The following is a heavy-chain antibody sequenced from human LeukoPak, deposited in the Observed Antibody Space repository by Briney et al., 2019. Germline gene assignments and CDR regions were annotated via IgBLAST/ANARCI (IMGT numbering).Heavy chain of an antibody. V-gene: IGHV3-64D*06. J-gene: IGHJ4*02. D-gene: IGHD3-22*01. CDR3: VKVGSRDYTMTNFDY. CDR1: GFTFSSYA. Sequence: GGSLRLSCSASGFTFSSYAMHWVRQAPGKGLEYVSGISSNGGSTYNADSVKGRFTISRDNSKNTLYLQMSSLRAEDTAVYFCVKVGSRDYTMTNFDYWGQGTLVTVSS. CDR2: ISSNGGST.